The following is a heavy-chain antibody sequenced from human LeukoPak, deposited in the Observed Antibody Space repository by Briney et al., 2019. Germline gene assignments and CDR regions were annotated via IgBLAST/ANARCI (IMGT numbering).Heavy chain of an antibody. J-gene: IGHJ2*01. CDR3: ARSEAVAWSFDL. V-gene: IGHV3-74*01. CDR1: GFTFSAYW. D-gene: IGHD6-19*01. CDR2: LNTDGRDT. Sequence: PGGSLRLSCAASGFTFSAYWMHWVRQAPGKGLVWVSRLNTDGRDTRYADSVQGRFTISGDNAKNTLYLQMNSLRAEDTAVYYCARSEAVAWSFDLWGRGTLVTVSS.